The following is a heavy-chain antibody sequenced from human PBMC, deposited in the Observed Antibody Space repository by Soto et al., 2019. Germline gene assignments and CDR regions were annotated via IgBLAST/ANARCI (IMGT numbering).Heavy chain of an antibody. V-gene: IGHV3-30*18. CDR2: ISYDGSNK. CDR1: GFTFSSFV. J-gene: IGHJ4*02. Sequence: PGGSLILSCGASGFTFSSFVMHLICPAPGKGLEWVAVISYDGSNKYYADSVKGRFTISRDNSKNTLYLQMNSLRAEDTAVYYCAKDQRQLLLYSFDYWGQGTLVTVS. D-gene: IGHD2-15*01. CDR3: AKDQRQLLLYSFDY.